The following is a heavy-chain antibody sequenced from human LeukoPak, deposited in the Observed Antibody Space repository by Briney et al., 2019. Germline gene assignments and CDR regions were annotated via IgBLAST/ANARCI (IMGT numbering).Heavy chain of an antibody. J-gene: IGHJ6*02. CDR1: GYTFTSYD. Sequence: ASVKVSCKASGYTFTSYDINWVRQATGQGLEWMGWMNPNSGNTGYAQKFQGRVTITRNPSISTAYMELSSLRSEDTAVYYCARMGKDDYGDYRDYYYYYGMDVWGQGTTVTVSS. D-gene: IGHD4-17*01. CDR3: ARMGKDDYGDYRDYYYYYGMDV. CDR2: MNPNSGNT. V-gene: IGHV1-8*01.